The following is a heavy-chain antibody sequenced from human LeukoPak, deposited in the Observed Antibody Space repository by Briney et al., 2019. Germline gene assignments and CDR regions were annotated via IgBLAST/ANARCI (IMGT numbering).Heavy chain of an antibody. D-gene: IGHD1-1*01. V-gene: IGHV3-23*01. Sequence: PGGSLRLSCAASGVTFSTYAMSGGRQAPGKGVEWVSAISDSGDSTYYADSVKGGFTISRENTKNTLFMQMNSLRAEDTAVYYCAKGVNWNDPRVRYYFDYWGQGTLVTVSS. CDR2: ISDSGDST. CDR3: AKGVNWNDPRVRYYFDY. J-gene: IGHJ4*02. CDR1: GVTFSTYA.